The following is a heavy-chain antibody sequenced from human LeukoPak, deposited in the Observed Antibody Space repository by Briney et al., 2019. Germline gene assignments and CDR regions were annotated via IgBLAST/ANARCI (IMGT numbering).Heavy chain of an antibody. V-gene: IGHV1-2*02. D-gene: IGHD5-18*01. Sequence: ASVKVSCKASGFTFTGHYMHWVPQAPRQRLEWMGWINPNSGGTNYAQKFQGRVTMTRYTSISTAYMELSRLRSDDTAVYYCARSSDSIKNSYGYGYWGQGTLVTVSS. CDR2: INPNSGGT. CDR1: GFTFTGHY. J-gene: IGHJ4*02. CDR3: ARSSDSIKNSYGYGY.